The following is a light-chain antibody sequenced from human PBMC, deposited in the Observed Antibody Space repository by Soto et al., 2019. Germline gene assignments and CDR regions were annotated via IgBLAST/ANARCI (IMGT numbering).Light chain of an antibody. J-gene: IGKJ5*01. CDR1: QSVSSY. V-gene: IGKV3-11*01. Sequence: EIVLTQSPATMSSSPGERATLYCRASQSVSSYLAWYQQKPGQAPRLLIYDAYNRATGIPPRFRGSGSGTDFTLTISSLEPEDSAVYYCQQRHMWPITFGQGIRLEIK. CDR2: DAY. CDR3: QQRHMWPIT.